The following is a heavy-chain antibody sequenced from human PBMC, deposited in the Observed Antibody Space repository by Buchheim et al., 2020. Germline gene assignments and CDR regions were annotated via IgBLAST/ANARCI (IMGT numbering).Heavy chain of an antibody. CDR3: AHLDVSAAPGP. V-gene: IGHV2-5*02. Sequence: QITLKESGPTLVQPTQTLTLTCTFSGFSLSTTGVGVGWFRQPPGKALEWLALIYWDDDERYRPSLKSRLTITEDTSKNPVVLTMTNMDPVDTATYFCAHLDVSAAPGPWGQGTL. CDR1: GFSLSTTGVG. J-gene: IGHJ4*02. D-gene: IGHD6-13*01. CDR2: IYWDDDE.